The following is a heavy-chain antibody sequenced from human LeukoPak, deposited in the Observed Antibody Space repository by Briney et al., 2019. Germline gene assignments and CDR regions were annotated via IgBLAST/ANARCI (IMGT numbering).Heavy chain of an antibody. CDR3: ARRCRGGSCYNYGMDV. Sequence: GESLKISCKGSGYSFTSYWIGWVRQMPGKGLEWMGIIYPGDSDTRYSPSFQGQVTISADKSISTAYLQWSSLKASDTAMYYCARRCRGGSCYNYGMDVWGQGTPVTVSS. CDR1: GYSFTSYW. CDR2: IYPGDSDT. J-gene: IGHJ6*02. V-gene: IGHV5-51*01. D-gene: IGHD2-15*01.